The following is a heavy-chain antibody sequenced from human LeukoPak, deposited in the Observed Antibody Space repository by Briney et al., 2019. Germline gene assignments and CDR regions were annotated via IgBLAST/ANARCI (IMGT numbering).Heavy chain of an antibody. J-gene: IGHJ4*02. CDR3: ARGDQAFDY. CDR1: GDSVSINSAV. CDR2: TYYRSKWSN. D-gene: IGHD2-2*01. Sequence: SQTLSLTCALSGDSVSINSAVWNWIRQSPSRGLEWLGRTYYRSKWSNNYAVSVKSRIIINPDTSENQFSLQLNSVTPEDTAVYYCARGDQAFDYWGQGTLVTVSS. V-gene: IGHV6-1*01.